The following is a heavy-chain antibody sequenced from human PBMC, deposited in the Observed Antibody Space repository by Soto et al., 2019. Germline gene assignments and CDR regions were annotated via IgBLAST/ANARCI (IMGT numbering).Heavy chain of an antibody. V-gene: IGHV3-33*01. CDR1: GFTFSSYG. CDR3: ARDELEDYYGSPYY. Sequence: QVQLVESGGGVVQPGRSLRLSCAASGFTFSSYGMYWVRQAPGKGLEWVAVIWYDGSNKYYADSVKGRFTISRDNSKNTLYLQMNSLRAEDTAVYYCARDELEDYYGSPYYWGQGTLVTVSS. J-gene: IGHJ4*02. CDR2: IWYDGSNK. D-gene: IGHD3-10*01.